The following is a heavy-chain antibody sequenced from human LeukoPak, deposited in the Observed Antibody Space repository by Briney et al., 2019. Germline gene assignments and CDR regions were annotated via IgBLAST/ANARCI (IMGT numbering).Heavy chain of an antibody. Sequence: PGGSLRLSCAASGFTFSSYGMHWVRQATGKGLEWVAVIGYDGSNEYYADSVRGRFTISRDNSKNTLYLQMNSLRAEDTAVYYCARSTHGDYPVYDYWGQGTLVTVSS. J-gene: IGHJ4*02. CDR1: GFTFSSYG. V-gene: IGHV3-33*01. CDR3: ARSTHGDYPVYDY. CDR2: IGYDGSNE. D-gene: IGHD4-17*01.